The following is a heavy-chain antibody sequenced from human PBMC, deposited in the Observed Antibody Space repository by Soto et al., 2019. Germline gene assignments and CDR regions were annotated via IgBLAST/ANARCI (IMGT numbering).Heavy chain of an antibody. Sequence: QVQVQESGPGLVKPSQTLSLTCTVSGDSIINGLYYWTWIRQHPGKGLEWIGHVHYSGSIYYNPSIRSRVTMSVDTSKNQASLELTSVTVADTAVYYCVRGADRYKCGFWCQGTLVTVSS. CDR1: GDSIINGLYY. D-gene: IGHD2-21*02. CDR3: VRGADRYKCGF. J-gene: IGHJ4*02. CDR2: VHYSGSI. V-gene: IGHV4-31*03.